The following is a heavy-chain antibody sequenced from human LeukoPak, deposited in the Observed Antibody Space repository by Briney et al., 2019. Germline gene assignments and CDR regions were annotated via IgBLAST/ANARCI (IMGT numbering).Heavy chain of an antibody. V-gene: IGHV3-30*03. CDR2: ISYDGSNK. CDR1: GFTFSNYG. J-gene: IGHJ4*02. D-gene: IGHD5-18*01. Sequence: PGGSLRLSCAASGFTFSNYGMHWVRQAPGKGLEWVAFISYDGSNKYYADSVKGRFTISRDNSKKMLYLQMNSLRAEDTAVYYCARDLSGVTGYTYGRGIDYWGQGTLVTVSS. CDR3: ARDLSGVTGYTYGRGIDY.